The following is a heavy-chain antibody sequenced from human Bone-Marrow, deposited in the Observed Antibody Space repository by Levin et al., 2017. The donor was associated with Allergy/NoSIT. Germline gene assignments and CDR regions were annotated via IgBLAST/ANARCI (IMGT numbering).Heavy chain of an antibody. D-gene: IGHD5-12*01. V-gene: IGHV3-49*03. CDR3: ARTYEGYFDN. CDR1: GFTFGDYA. CDR2: IRSKAYGGTT. J-gene: IGHJ4*02. Sequence: PGGSLRLSCTGSGFTFGDYALSWFRQAPGKGLELISFIRSKAYGGTTENAASVRDRFTISRDDSKSIAYLQMNSLGTEDTALYYCARTYEGYFDNWGQGTLVTVSS.